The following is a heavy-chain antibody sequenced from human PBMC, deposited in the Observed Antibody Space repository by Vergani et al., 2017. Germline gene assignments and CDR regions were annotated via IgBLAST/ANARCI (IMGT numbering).Heavy chain of an antibody. CDR3: AKDLGYCSSTSCYTGLDY. CDR1: GFTFSSYG. Sequence: QAQLVESGGGVVQPGGSLRLSCAASGFTFSSYGMHWVRQAPGKGLEWVAFIRYDGSNKYYADSVKGRFTISRDNSKNTLYLQMNSLIAEDTAVYYCAKDLGYCSSTSCYTGLDYWGQGTLVTVSS. V-gene: IGHV3-30*02. CDR2: IRYDGSNK. D-gene: IGHD2-2*02. J-gene: IGHJ4*02.